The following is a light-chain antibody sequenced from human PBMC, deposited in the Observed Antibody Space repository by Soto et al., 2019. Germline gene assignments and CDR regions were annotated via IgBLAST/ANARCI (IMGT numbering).Light chain of an antibody. V-gene: IGKV1-39*01. Sequence: DVQLTQSPSPLSSSVGDRVSISCRASRAITNHLNWYQQKPGKAPILLAYAASTLETGVPSRFSGHGSGTHFTLPIDNLQPEEVSTYFCQQNYITPLTVGGGKKGEI. CDR1: RAITNH. CDR2: AAS. CDR3: QQNYITPLT. J-gene: IGKJ4*01.